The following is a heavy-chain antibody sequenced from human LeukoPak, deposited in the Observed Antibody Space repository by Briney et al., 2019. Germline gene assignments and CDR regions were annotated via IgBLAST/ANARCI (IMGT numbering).Heavy chain of an antibody. CDR2: IYHSGST. J-gene: IGHJ6*03. CDR3: ARGIRDYGGKLEYYYYYYMDV. V-gene: IGHV4-30-2*01. D-gene: IGHD4-23*01. Sequence: SETLSRTCAVSGGSISSGGYSWSWIRQPPGKGLEWIGYIYHSGSTYYNPSLKSRVTISVDRSKNQFSLKLSSVTAADTAVYYCARGIRDYGGKLEYYYYYYMDVWGKGTTVTVSS. CDR1: GGSISSGGYS.